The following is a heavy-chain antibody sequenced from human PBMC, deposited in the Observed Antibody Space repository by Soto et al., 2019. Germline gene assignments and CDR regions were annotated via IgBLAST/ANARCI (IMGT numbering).Heavy chain of an antibody. CDR2: INPNSGGT. Sequence: GASVKVSCKASGYTFTGDYMHWVRQAPGQGLERMGWINPNSGGTNYAQKFQGRVTMTRDTSISTAYMELSRLRSDDTAVYYCARVRYSSSWYELDPWGQGTLVTVSS. V-gene: IGHV1-2*02. D-gene: IGHD6-13*01. CDR1: GYTFTGDY. J-gene: IGHJ5*02. CDR3: ARVRYSSSWYELDP.